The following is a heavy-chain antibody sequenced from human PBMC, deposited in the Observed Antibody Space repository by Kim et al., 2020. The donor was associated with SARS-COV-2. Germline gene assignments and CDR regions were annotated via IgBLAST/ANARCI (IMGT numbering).Heavy chain of an antibody. J-gene: IGHJ4*02. V-gene: IGHV1-69*01. D-gene: IGHD6-13*01. Sequence: TANCAQKFQGRVTMTADESTSTAYMELSSLRSEDTAVYYCARDKQLVHVYWGQGTLVTVSS. CDR3: ARDKQLVHVY. CDR2: TA.